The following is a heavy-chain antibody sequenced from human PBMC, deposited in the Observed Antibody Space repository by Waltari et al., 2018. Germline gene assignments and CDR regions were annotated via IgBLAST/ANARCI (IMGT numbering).Heavy chain of an antibody. CDR2: MNPNSGNT. Sequence: QVQLVQSGAEVKKPGASVKVFCKASGYTFTSYDITWVRQATGQGLEWIGWMNPNSGNTGSAPKFQGRVNMTRNTSISTDYMELSSLRSEDTAVYYWARGWQQCVRWGQGTLVTVSS. D-gene: IGHD6-13*01. J-gene: IGHJ4*02. CDR3: ARGWQQCVR. V-gene: IGHV1-8*01. CDR1: GYTFTSYD.